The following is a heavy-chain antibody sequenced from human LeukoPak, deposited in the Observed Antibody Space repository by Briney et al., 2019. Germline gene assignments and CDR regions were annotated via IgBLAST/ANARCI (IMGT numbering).Heavy chain of an antibody. D-gene: IGHD5-18*01. J-gene: IGHJ4*02. CDR2: IYSGGST. CDR1: GFTVSSNY. V-gene: IGHV3-53*05. Sequence: PGGSLRLSCAASGFTVSSNYMSWVRQAPGKGLEWVSVIYSGGSTYYADSVKGRFTISRDNSKNTLYLQMNSLRAEDTAVYYCARDKSYGKFDYWGQGTLVTVSS. CDR3: ARDKSYGKFDY.